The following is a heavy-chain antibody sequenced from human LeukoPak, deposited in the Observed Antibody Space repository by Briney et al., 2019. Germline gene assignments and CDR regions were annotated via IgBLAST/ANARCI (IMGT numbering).Heavy chain of an antibody. CDR2: ISGSGGST. Sequence: GGSLRLSCAASGFTFSSYAMNWVRQAPGKGLEWVSAISGSGGSTYYADSVKGRFTISRDNSKNTLYLQMNSLSAEDTAVYYCAKDPAMANEYYFDYWGQGTLVTVSS. CDR3: AKDPAMANEYYFDY. V-gene: IGHV3-23*01. D-gene: IGHD5-18*01. CDR1: GFTFSSYA. J-gene: IGHJ4*02.